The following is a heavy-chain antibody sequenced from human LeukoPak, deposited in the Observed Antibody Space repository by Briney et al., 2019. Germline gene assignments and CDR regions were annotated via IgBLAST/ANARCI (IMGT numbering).Heavy chain of an antibody. J-gene: IGHJ6*03. D-gene: IGHD2-2*01. CDR3: ATGPVVPAAVRWSYYYMDV. V-gene: IGHV1-24*01. Sequence: ASVKVSCKVSGYTLTELSMHWVRQAPGKGLEWMGGFDPEDGETIYAQKFQGRVTMTEDTSTDTAYMELSSQRSEDTAVYYCATGPVVPAAVRWSYYYMDVWGKGTTVTVSS. CDR1: GYTLTELS. CDR2: FDPEDGET.